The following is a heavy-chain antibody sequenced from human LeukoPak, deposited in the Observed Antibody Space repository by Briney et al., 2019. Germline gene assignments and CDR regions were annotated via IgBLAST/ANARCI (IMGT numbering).Heavy chain of an antibody. CDR3: ARDFIAVASREYAFDN. J-gene: IGHJ4*02. Sequence: GGSRTLAWAAAGFTFSSYSMSWDSQAPGEWRGWVSYISSISSTIYYAASETGRFTISRDNAKNSLYMQINSLRAEDTAVYYSARDFIAVASREYAFDNWGQGTLVTVSS. D-gene: IGHD6-19*01. V-gene: IGHV3-48*01. CDR2: ISSISSTI. CDR1: GFTFSSYS.